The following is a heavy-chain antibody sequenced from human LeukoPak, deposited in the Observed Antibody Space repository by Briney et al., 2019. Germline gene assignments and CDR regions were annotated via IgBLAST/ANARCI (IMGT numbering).Heavy chain of an antibody. CDR3: AKTPYYYGSGSSDY. CDR2: IIPIFGTA. D-gene: IGHD3-10*01. J-gene: IGHJ4*02. CDR1: GGTFSSYA. V-gene: IGHV1-69*05. Sequence: ASVKVSCKASGGTFSSYAISWVRQAPGQGLEWMGGIIPIFGTANYAQKFQGRVTITTDESTSTAYMELSSLRSEDTAVYYCAKTPYYYGSGSSDYWGQGTLVTVSS.